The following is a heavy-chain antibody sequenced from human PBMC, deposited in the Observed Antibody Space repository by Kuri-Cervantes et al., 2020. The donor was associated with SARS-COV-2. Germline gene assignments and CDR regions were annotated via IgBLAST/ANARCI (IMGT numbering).Heavy chain of an antibody. Sequence: GESLKISCAASGFTFSSYRMNWVRQAPGKGLEWVSSISSSSSYIYYTDSVKGRFTIPRGNAKNSLYLQMNSLRAEDTAVYYCARVVVVTADTEKQWLVGRLHDYWGQGTLVTVSS. CDR1: GFTFSSYR. CDR3: ARVVVVTADTEKQWLVGRLHDY. D-gene: IGHD2-2*01. J-gene: IGHJ4*02. CDR2: ISSSSSYI. V-gene: IGHV3-21*01.